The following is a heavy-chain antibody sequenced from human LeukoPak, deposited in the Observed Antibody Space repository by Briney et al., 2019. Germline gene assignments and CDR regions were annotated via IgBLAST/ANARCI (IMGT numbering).Heavy chain of an antibody. CDR3: ARDQAATNTQVRFCLD. Sequence: ASVKVSCNTSGYTFTSNGISWVRQAPGQGLEWIGWISAYNGNTNFAQKLQGRVTMTTDTSTSTAYMDLRSLRSDDTAVYYCARDQAATNTQVRFCLDWGQGTLVTVSS. D-gene: IGHD3-9*01. V-gene: IGHV1-18*01. CDR1: GYTFTSNG. J-gene: IGHJ4*02. CDR2: ISAYNGNT.